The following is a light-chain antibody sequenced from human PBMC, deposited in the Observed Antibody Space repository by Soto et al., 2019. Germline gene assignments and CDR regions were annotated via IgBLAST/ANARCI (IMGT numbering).Light chain of an antibody. Sequence: ERVMTQSPATLSVSPGERATLSCRASQSVSSNLAWYQQKPGQAPRLLIYGASTRATGIPARFSGSGSGTEFTLTISSLQSEDFAVYYCQQYNNWLSTFGGGTKVEIK. J-gene: IGKJ4*01. V-gene: IGKV3-15*01. CDR2: GAS. CDR3: QQYNNWLST. CDR1: QSVSSN.